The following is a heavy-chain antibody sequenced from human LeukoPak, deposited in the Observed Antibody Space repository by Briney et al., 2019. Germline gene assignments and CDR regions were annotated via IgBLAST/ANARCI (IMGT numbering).Heavy chain of an antibody. CDR3: AREYYDFWSGYSYYYYYGMDV. CDR1: GYTFTSYA. Sequence: ASVKVSCKASGYTFTSYAMNWVRQAPGQGLEWMGWINTNTGNPTYAQGFTGRFVFSLDTSVSTAYLQISSLKAEDTAVYYFAREYYDFWSGYSYYYYYGMDVWGQGTTVTISS. D-gene: IGHD3-3*01. CDR2: INTNTGNP. V-gene: IGHV7-4-1*02. J-gene: IGHJ6*02.